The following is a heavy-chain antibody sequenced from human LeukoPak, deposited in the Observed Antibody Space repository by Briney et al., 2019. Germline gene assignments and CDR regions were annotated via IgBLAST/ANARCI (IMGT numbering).Heavy chain of an antibody. V-gene: IGHV3-33*01. CDR1: GFTFSSYG. D-gene: IGHD3-10*01. CDR2: IWYDGSKQ. Sequence: GGSLRLSCAASGFTFSSYGMHWVRQAPGKGLEWVALIWYDGSKQYYADSVKGRFTISRDNSKNTLHLQMNSLRAEDTAVYYCARGSITMVRGVGFDPWGQGTLVTVSS. J-gene: IGHJ5*02. CDR3: ARGSITMVRGVGFDP.